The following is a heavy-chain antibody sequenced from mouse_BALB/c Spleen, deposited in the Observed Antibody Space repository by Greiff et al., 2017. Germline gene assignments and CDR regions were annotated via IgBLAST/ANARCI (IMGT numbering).Heavy chain of an antibody. CDR3: ARQDRYDGYFDY. CDR2: IWSDGST. J-gene: IGHJ2*01. CDR1: GFSLTSYG. D-gene: IGHD2-14*01. Sequence: QVQLKASGPDLVAPSQSLSITCTVSGFSLTSYGVHWVRQPPGKGLEWLVVIWSDGSTTYNSALKSRLSISKDNSKSQVFLKMNSLQTDDTAMYYCARQDRYDGYFDYWGQGTTVTVSA. V-gene: IGHV2-6-2*01.